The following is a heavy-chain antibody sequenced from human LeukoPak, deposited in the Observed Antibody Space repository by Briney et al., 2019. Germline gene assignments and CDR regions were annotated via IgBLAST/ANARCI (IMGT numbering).Heavy chain of an antibody. Sequence: GGSLRLSCAASGFTFNSYGMTWVRQAPGKGLEWVSSISGSGGSTYYADSVKGRFTISRDNSENTVYLQMNSLGAEDTAVYYCAKGMSWFDPWGQGTLVTVSS. CDR3: AKGMSWFDP. J-gene: IGHJ5*02. CDR1: GFTFNSYG. V-gene: IGHV3-23*01. CDR2: ISGSGGST.